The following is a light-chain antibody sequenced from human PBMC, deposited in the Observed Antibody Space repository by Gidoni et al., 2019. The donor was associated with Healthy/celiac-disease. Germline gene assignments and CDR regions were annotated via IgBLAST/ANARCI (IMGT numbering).Light chain of an antibody. J-gene: IGKJ1*01. Sequence: EIVLTQSPGTLSLSPGERATLSCRASQSVSSSYLAWYQQKPGQAPRLLIYGASSRATGIPYRFSGSGSVTDFTLTISRLEPEDFAVYYCQQYGSSRTTFGQGPKVEIK. V-gene: IGKV3-20*01. CDR2: GAS. CDR1: QSVSSSY. CDR3: QQYGSSRTT.